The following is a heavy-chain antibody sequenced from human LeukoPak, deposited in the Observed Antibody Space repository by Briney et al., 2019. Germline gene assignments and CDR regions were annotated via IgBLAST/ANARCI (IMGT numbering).Heavy chain of an antibody. CDR1: GGSISSYH. D-gene: IGHD1-1*01. V-gene: IGHV4-59*08. Sequence: SETLALTCTVPGGSISSYHWSWIRQPPGKGLEWIGCIYNSGNTYYNTSLKSRVTISADTSNNQCSLRLSSVTAADTAVYYCARHTPGTTSDIWGQGTMDTVSS. CDR3: ARHTPGTTSDI. J-gene: IGHJ3*02. CDR2: IYNSGNT.